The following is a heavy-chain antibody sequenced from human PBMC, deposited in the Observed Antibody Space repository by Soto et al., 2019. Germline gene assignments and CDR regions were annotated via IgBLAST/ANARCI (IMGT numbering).Heavy chain of an antibody. J-gene: IGHJ3*02. Sequence: QVQLVQSGAEVKKPGASVQVSCKASGYTFTSYGISWVRQAPGQGLEWMGWISAYNGNTNYAQKLQGRVTMTTDTSTSTAYMELRSLSSDDTAVYYCARDSPEETGKYDAFDIWGQGTMVTVSS. D-gene: IGHD1-1*01. CDR1: GYTFTSYG. CDR2: ISAYNGNT. CDR3: ARDSPEETGKYDAFDI. V-gene: IGHV1-18*01.